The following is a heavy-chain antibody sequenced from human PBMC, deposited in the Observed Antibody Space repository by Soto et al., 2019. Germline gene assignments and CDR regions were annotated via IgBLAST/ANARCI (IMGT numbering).Heavy chain of an antibody. J-gene: IGHJ4*02. Sequence: SETLSLTCTVSGGSISSGGYYWSWIRQHPGKGLEWIGYIYYSGSTYYNPSLKSRVTISVDTSKNQFSLKLSSVTAADTAVYYCASHYRRRGWEWATEPLFDYWGQGTRVTVSS. CDR3: ASHYRRRGWEWATEPLFDY. V-gene: IGHV4-31*03. D-gene: IGHD6-19*01. CDR2: IYYSGST. CDR1: GGSISSGGYY.